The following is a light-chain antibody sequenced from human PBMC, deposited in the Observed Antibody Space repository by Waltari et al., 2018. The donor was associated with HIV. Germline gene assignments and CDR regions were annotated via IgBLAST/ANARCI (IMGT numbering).Light chain of an antibody. V-gene: IGKV4-1*01. CDR1: QSVLYSSNSRNH. CDR2: WAS. CDR3: QQYYSRPWN. Sequence: DIVMTQSPDSLAVSLGERASINCKSSQSVLYSSNSRNHIAWYQQKPGQPPRLLIYWASTRESGVPDRFSGSGSGTDFTLTISSLQAEDVAVYYCQQYYSRPWNFGPGTKVDIK. J-gene: IGKJ3*01.